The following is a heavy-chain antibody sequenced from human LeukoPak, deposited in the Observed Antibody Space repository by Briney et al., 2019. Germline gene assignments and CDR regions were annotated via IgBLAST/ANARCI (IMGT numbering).Heavy chain of an antibody. J-gene: IGHJ3*02. V-gene: IGHV4-39*07. D-gene: IGHD4-17*01. CDR1: GGSITSSSYY. CDR3: TREYGFMTTVFHAFDI. Sequence: KTSETLSLTCTVSGGSITSSSYYWGWIRQPPGKGLEWIGSVYYSGNTYYNSSLRSRVTISVDTSKNQFSLKLSSVTAADTAIYYCTREYGFMTTVFHAFDIWGLGTMVTVSS. CDR2: VYYSGNT.